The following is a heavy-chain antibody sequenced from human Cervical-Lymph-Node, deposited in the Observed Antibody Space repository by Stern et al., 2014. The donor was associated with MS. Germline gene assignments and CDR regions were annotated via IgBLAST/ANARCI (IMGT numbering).Heavy chain of an antibody. CDR2: INRDATIT. J-gene: IGHJ4*02. CDR3: TKDTYGPEDY. D-gene: IGHD3-10*01. CDR1: GFTFRDYW. Sequence: EVQLVQSGGALVQPGGSLRLSCVASGFTFRDYWLHWVRQTPGKGLVWVASINRDATITNHADSVRGRFTISRDNARNTLYLQMNSLRAEDTAVYYCTKDTYGPEDYWGQGTSVTVSS. V-gene: IGHV3-74*01.